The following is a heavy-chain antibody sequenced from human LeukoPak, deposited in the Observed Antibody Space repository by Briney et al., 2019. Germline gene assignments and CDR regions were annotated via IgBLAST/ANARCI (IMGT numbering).Heavy chain of an antibody. D-gene: IGHD3-22*01. V-gene: IGHV3-15*01. CDR2: IKSEEDAGTT. Sequence: KAGGSLRLFCAASGFSLRDAWVNWVREAPGEGREWVGRIKSEEDAGTTAFPEPGQGRFTISRDDEKNTLYLQMTSMTTEDTAVYYCSTSYESSTSSLKDYYGQDVWGQGTTVTVSS. CDR1: GFSLRDAW. J-gene: IGHJ6*02. CDR3: STSYESSTSSLKDYYGQDV.